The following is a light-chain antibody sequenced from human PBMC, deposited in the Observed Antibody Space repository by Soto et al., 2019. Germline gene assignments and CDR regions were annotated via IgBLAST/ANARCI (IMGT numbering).Light chain of an antibody. CDR2: EGS. J-gene: IGLJ2*01. CDR1: SSDIGGFGL. V-gene: IGLV2-23*01. Sequence: QSVLAQPASVSGSPGQSITISCSGSSSDIGGFGLVSWYRHHPGEAPKLIIFEGSKRPSGVSSRFSGSKSGNTASLTISGLQAEDEADYYCCAYAGGDHLFVFGGGTKLTVL. CDR3: CAYAGGDHLFV.